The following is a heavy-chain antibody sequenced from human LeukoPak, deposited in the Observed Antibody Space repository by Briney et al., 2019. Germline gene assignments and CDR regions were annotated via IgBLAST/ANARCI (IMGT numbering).Heavy chain of an antibody. CDR1: GGSFRGCS. CDR2: FHNSRTT. V-gene: IGHV4-59*01. D-gene: IGHD3-10*01. Sequence: SETLSLTCTLSGGSFRGCSWTGVRQPPGQGLEWIGYFHNSRTTSYNPSLTGRVIISVDTAMPQISRKLNSVTAADKAVYVCARGHLGLSPWGQGTLVTVSS. J-gene: IGHJ5*02. CDR3: ARGHLGLSP.